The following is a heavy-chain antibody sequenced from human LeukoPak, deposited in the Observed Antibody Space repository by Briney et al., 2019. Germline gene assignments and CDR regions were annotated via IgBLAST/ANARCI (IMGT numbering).Heavy chain of an antibody. CDR2: ISGSGGST. V-gene: IGHV3-23*01. CDR3: ATLGGNVAF. J-gene: IGHJ4*02. CDR1: GFTFSNYA. D-gene: IGHD4-23*01. Sequence: GGSLRLSCAASGFTFSNYAISWVRQAPGKGLEWVSSISGSGGSTYYVDSVKGRFTISRDNSKNTLHLQMNILRAEDTAAYYCATLGGNVAFWGQGTLVTVSS.